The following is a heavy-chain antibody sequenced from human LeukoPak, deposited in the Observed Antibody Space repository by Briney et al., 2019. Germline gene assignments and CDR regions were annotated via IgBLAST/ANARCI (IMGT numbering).Heavy chain of an antibody. CDR1: GGSFSGYY. J-gene: IGHJ4*02. D-gene: IGHD2-15*01. Sequence: SETLSLTCAVYGGSFSGYYWSWIRQPPGKGLEWIGEINHSGSTNYDPSLKSRVTISVDTSKNQFSLKLSSVTAADTAVYCCASNGVARWWPLDYWGQGTLVTVSS. CDR2: INHSGST. CDR3: ASNGVARWWPLDY. V-gene: IGHV4-34*01.